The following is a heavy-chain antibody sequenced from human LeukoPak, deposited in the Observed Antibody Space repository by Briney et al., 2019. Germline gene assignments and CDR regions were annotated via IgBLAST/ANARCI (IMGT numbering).Heavy chain of an antibody. J-gene: IGHJ4*02. CDR1: GFTFSSYA. CDR3: ARDLGGDYRRDYFDY. Sequence: GRSLRLSCTASGFTFSSYAMHWVRQAPGKGLEWVAVISYDGSNKYYADSVKGRFTISRDNSKNTLYLQMNSLRAEDTAVYYCARDLGGDYRRDYFDYWGQGTLVTVSS. V-gene: IGHV3-30-3*01. D-gene: IGHD2-21*02. CDR2: ISYDGSNK.